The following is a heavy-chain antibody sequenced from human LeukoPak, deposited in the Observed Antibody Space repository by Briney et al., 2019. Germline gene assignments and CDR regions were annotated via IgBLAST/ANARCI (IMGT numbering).Heavy chain of an antibody. V-gene: IGHV4-4*07. Sequence: TPSETLSLTCSVSGDSISTYYWSWIPQPAGKGLEWIAQIHTSGSTNFNPSLKSRVTISMDTPNNQLSLMMSSVTAADTAIYSCAGRGLSTGWTFDYWGHGTLVTVSS. D-gene: IGHD6-19*01. CDR3: AGRGLSTGWTFDY. CDR2: IHTSGST. CDR1: GDSISTYY. J-gene: IGHJ4*01.